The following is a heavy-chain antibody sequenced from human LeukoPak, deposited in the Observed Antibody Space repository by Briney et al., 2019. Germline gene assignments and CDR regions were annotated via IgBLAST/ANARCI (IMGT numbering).Heavy chain of an antibody. CDR1: GFIFSSYS. V-gene: IGHV3-21*01. Sequence: GGSLRLSCAASGFIFSSYSMHWVRQAPGKGLEWVSSISGSGSYKYSADSVKGRLTISRDNAKNSLFLQMNNLRAEDTAVYYCARVGLGSSTREDLFDYWGQGPLVTVSS. CDR2: ISGSGSYK. D-gene: IGHD6-13*01. CDR3: ARVGLGSSTREDLFDY. J-gene: IGHJ4*02.